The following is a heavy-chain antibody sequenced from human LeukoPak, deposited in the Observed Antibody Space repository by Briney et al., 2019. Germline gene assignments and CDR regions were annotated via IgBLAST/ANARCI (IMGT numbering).Heavy chain of an antibody. J-gene: IGHJ6*03. D-gene: IGHD2-2*01. CDR3: ARGSICSSTSCKQTKDYYYYYYMDV. V-gene: IGHV1-46*01. Sequence: ASVKVSCKASGYTFTSYYMHWLRQAPGQGLEWMGIINLCGGSTSYAQKFQGRVPMTRDMSTRTVYMELSSMRSEDTAVYYCARGSICSSTSCKQTKDYYYYYYMDVWGKGTTVTVSS. CDR1: GYTFTSYY. CDR2: INLCGGST.